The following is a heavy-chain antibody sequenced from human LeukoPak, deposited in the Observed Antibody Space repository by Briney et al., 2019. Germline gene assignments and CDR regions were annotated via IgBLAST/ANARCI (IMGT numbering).Heavy chain of an antibody. D-gene: IGHD1-14*01. CDR3: ARGGNRRNLPDY. V-gene: IGHV1-18*01. J-gene: IGHJ4*02. CDR2: ISAYNGNT. Sequence: ASVKVSRKASGYTFTSYGISWVGQAPGQGLEWMGWISAYNGNTNYAQKLQGRVTMTTDTSTSTAYMELRSLRSDDPPVYYCARGGNRRNLPDYWGQGTLVTVSS. CDR1: GYTFTSYG.